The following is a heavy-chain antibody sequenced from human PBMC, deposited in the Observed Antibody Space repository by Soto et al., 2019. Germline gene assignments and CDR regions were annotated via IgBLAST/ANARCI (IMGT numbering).Heavy chain of an antibody. Sequence: SETLSLTCTVSGGSISSGDYYWSWIRQPPGKGLEWIGYIYYSGSTYYNPSLKSRVTISVDTSKNQFSLKLSSVTAADTAVYYCAREESGDSSGPFDYWGQGTLVTVSS. CDR3: AREESGDSSGPFDY. D-gene: IGHD3-22*01. CDR2: IYYSGST. J-gene: IGHJ4*02. CDR1: GGSISSGDYY. V-gene: IGHV4-30-4*01.